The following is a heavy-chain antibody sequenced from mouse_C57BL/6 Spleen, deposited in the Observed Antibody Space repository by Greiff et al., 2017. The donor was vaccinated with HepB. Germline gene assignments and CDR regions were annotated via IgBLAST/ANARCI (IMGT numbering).Heavy chain of an antibody. CDR2: IYPGDGDT. D-gene: IGHD3-2*02. CDR3: ARGDSSGYVGYFDY. Sequence: QVQLKESGPELVKPGASVKISCKASGYAFSSSWMNWVKQRPGKGLEWIGRIYPGDGDTNYNGKFKGKATLTADKSSSTAYMQLSSLTSEDSAVYFCARGDSSGYVGYFDYWGQGTTLTVSS. CDR1: GYAFSSSW. J-gene: IGHJ2*01. V-gene: IGHV1-82*01.